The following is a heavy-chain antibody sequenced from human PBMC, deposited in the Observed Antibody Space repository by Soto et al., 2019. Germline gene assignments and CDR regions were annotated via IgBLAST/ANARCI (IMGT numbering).Heavy chain of an antibody. J-gene: IGHJ6*02. D-gene: IGHD1-1*01. CDR1: GFTFSSYG. CDR2: ISYDGSNK. Sequence: EGSWRLSCAASGFTFSSYGMHWVRQALGKGLEWVAVISYDGSNKYYADSVKGRFTISRDNSKNTLYLQMNSVRAEDKAVYYCAKDNRETLSGTYYYCYLMDVPGQGSTDIVSS. CDR3: AKDNRETLSGTYYYCYLMDV. V-gene: IGHV3-30*18.